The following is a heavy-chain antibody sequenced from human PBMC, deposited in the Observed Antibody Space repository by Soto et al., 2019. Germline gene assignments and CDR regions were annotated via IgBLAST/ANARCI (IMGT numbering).Heavy chain of an antibody. J-gene: IGHJ6*03. CDR2: IYYSGST. CDR1: GVSISSYY. D-gene: IGHD2-15*01. V-gene: IGHV4-59*01. Sequence: SETLSLTCTVSGVSISSYYWIWIRQPPGKGLEWIGYIYYSGSTNYNPSLKSRVTISVDTSKNQFSLKLSSVTAADTAVYYCARWLDGNYYYYYYMDVWGKGTTVTVSS. CDR3: ARWLDGNYYYYYYMDV.